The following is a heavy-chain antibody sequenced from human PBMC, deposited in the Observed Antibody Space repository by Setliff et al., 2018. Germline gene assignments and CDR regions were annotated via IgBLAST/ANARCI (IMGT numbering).Heavy chain of an antibody. J-gene: IGHJ4*02. CDR1: GYTLTELS. D-gene: IGHD1-26*01. V-gene: IGHV1-24*01. CDR3: ATGRGSYEGLDY. Sequence: ASVKVSCKVSGYTLTELSRHWVRQALGKGLEWMGGFDPEDGETIYAQKFQGRVTMTEDTSTDTAYMELSSLRSEDTAVYYCATGRGSYEGLDYWGQGTLVTVSS. CDR2: FDPEDGET.